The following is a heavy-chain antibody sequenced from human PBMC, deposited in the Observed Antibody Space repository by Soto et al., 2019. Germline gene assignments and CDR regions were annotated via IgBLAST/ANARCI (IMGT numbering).Heavy chain of an antibody. D-gene: IGHD6-13*01. CDR3: AIAYSSSWSSFDY. Sequence: QVQLVESGGGVVQPGRSLRLSCAASGFTFSSYAMHWVRQAPGKGLEWVAVISYDGSNKYYADSVKGRFTISRDNSKKTLYLQMNSLRAEDTAVYYCAIAYSSSWSSFDYWGQGTLVTVSS. J-gene: IGHJ4*02. CDR2: ISYDGSNK. V-gene: IGHV3-30-3*01. CDR1: GFTFSSYA.